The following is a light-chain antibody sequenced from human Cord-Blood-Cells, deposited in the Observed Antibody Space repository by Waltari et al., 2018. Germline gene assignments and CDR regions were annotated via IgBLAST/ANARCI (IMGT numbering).Light chain of an antibody. CDR2: QDS. V-gene: IGLV3-1*01. J-gene: IGLJ3*02. CDR1: KLGDKY. CDR3: QAWDSSMGV. Sequence: SYELTQPPSVSVSPGQTASITCSGDKLGDKYACWYQQKPGQSPVLVIYQDSKRPSGSPERFSGSNSGNTATLTISGTQAMDEADYYCQAWDSSMGVFGGGTKLTVL.